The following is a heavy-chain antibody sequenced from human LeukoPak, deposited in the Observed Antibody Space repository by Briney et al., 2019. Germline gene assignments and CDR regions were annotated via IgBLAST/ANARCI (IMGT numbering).Heavy chain of an antibody. V-gene: IGHV1-8*01. CDR2: MNPNSGNT. J-gene: IGHJ3*02. CDR1: GYTFTSYD. CDR3: ARSYGDGDAFDI. D-gene: IGHD4-17*01. Sequence: ASVKVSCKASGYTFTSYDINWVRQAPGQGLEWMGWMNPNSGNTGYAQKFQGRVTMTRNTSISTAYMELSSLRSEDTAVYYCARSYGDGDAFDIWGQGTMVTVSS.